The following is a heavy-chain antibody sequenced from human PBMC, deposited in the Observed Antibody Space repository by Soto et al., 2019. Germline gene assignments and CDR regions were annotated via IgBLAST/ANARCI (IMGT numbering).Heavy chain of an antibody. CDR1: GFSLSTSGVG. Sequence: QITLKESGPTLVKPTQTLTLTCTFSGFSLSTSGVGVGWIRQPPGKALEWLALIYWDDDKRYSPSLKSRLTFTKATSNNPVVLTVTNMAPVDTATYYCAHSGFDDSSGYYFDYWGQGTLVTVSS. CDR3: AHSGFDDSSGYYFDY. V-gene: IGHV2-5*02. J-gene: IGHJ4*02. CDR2: IYWDDDK. D-gene: IGHD3-22*01.